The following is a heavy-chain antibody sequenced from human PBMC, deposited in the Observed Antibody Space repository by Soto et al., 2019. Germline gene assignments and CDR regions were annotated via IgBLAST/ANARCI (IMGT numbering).Heavy chain of an antibody. CDR3: ARGGPYYYDSSGYSEGDY. J-gene: IGHJ4*02. D-gene: IGHD3-22*01. V-gene: IGHV1-69*06. CDR2: IIPIFGTA. CDR1: GGTFSSYA. Sequence: QVQLVQSGAEVKKPGSSVKVSCKASGGTFSSYAISWVRQAPRQGLEWMGGIIPIFGTANYAQKFQGRVTITADKSTSTAYMELSSLRSEDTAVYYCARGGPYYYDSSGYSEGDYWGQGTLVTVSS.